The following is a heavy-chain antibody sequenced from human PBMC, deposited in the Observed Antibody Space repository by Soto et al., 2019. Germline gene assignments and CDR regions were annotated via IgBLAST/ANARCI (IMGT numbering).Heavy chain of an antibody. J-gene: IGHJ6*01. CDR2: ISYDGSNK. D-gene: IGHD5-18*01. Sequence: GGSLRRSFSTSGFIFSSSAMSWVRHAPCKGLEWVAVISYDGSNKYYADSVKGRFTISRDNSKNTLYLQMNSLRAEDTAVYYCARDKRSRKAKCTVDTAMFTRG. CDR3: ARDKRSRKAKCTVDTAMFT. CDR1: GFIFSSSA. V-gene: IGHV3-30-3*01.